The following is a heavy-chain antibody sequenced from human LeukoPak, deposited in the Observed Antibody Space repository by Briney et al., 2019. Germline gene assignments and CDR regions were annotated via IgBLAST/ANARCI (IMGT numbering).Heavy chain of an antibody. CDR2: IYTSGST. D-gene: IGHD1-26*01. Sequence: SETLSLTCTVSGGSISSGSYYWSWIRQPAGKGLEWIGRIYTSGSTNYNPSLKSRVTISVDTSKNQFSLKLSSVTAADTAVYYCARVRTSGSYAIWGQGTMVTVSS. V-gene: IGHV4-61*02. CDR1: GGSISSGSYY. J-gene: IGHJ3*02. CDR3: ARVRTSGSYAI.